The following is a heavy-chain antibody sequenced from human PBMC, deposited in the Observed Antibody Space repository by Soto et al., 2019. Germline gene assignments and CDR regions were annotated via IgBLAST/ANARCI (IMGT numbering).Heavy chain of an antibody. CDR2: INQDTSYR. CDR3: AKVGYNDWDFDR. J-gene: IGHJ4*02. D-gene: IGHD3-16*01. V-gene: IGHV3-7*01. CDR1: GFRFSSYW. Sequence: GGSLRLSCVASGFRFSSYWMTWVRQAPGKGLEWVAIINQDTSYRYYVDSVEGRFTISRDNAKSSVYLQMNSLRAEDTALYYCAKVGYNDWDFDRWGQGTLVTVPQ.